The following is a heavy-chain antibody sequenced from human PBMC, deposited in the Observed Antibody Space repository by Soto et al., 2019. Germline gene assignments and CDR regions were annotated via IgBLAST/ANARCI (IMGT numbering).Heavy chain of an antibody. J-gene: IGHJ6*02. CDR1: GASISSTNW. D-gene: IGHD3-9*01. CDR2: IYHSGST. V-gene: IGHV4-4*02. Sequence: XXTLSLPFSLSGASISSTNWGNWVRQPPGKGLEWIGEIYHSGSTNYNPSLKSRVTMSVDKSKNQLSLRLSSVTAADTAMYYCTRDPAILTGTSMDVWGQGIRVTVSS. CDR3: TRDPAILTGTSMDV.